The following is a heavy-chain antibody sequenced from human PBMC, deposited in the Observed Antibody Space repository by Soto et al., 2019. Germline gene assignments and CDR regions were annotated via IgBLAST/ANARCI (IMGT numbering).Heavy chain of an antibody. CDR2: VGTSGEA. Sequence: GGSLRLSCAASGFSFSDHDMNWVRQVTGKGLEWVSSVGTSGEAYYSASVKGRSTISRESDYNSLILQMNTLTADDTAVYYCTKGSPQVGGMDVWGQGTTVTVSS. CDR3: TKGSPQVGGMDV. D-gene: IGHD3-10*01. V-gene: IGHV3-13*01. J-gene: IGHJ6*01. CDR1: GFSFSDHD.